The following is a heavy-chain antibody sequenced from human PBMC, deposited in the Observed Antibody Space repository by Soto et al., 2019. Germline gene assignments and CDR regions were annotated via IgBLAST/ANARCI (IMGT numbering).Heavy chain of an antibody. CDR3: ARARRSSSWYQEPHHWFDP. CDR2: IYYSGST. D-gene: IGHD6-13*01. J-gene: IGHJ5*02. CDR1: GGSISSYY. Sequence: QVQLQESGPGLVKPSETLSLTCTVSGGSISSYYWSWIRQPPGKGLEWIGYIYYSGSTNYNPSLKSRVTISVDTSKNQFSLKLSSVTAADTAVYYCARARRSSSWYQEPHHWFDPWGQGTLVTVSS. V-gene: IGHV4-59*01.